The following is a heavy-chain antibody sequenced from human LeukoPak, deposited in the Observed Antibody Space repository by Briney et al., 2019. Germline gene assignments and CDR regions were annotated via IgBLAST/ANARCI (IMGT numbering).Heavy chain of an antibody. V-gene: IGHV1-69*13. CDR3: ARDRIAVAGIANWFDP. CDR2: IIPIFGTA. J-gene: IGHJ5*02. CDR1: GGTFSSYA. D-gene: IGHD6-19*01. Sequence: SVKVSCKASGGTFSSYAISWVRQAPGQGLEWMGGIIPIFGTANYAQKFQGRVTITADESTSTAYMELSSLRSEDTAVYYCARDRIAVAGIANWFDPWGQGTLVTVSS.